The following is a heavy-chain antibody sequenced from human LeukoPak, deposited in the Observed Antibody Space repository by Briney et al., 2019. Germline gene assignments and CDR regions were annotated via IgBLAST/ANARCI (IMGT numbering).Heavy chain of an antibody. CDR3: ARSVSGYDFLGEFDY. D-gene: IGHD5-12*01. Sequence: GASVKVSCKASGYTFTSYAMHWVRQAPGQRLEWMGWINAGNGNTKYSQKFQGRVTITRDTSASTAYMELSSLRSEDTAVYYCARSVSGYDFLGEFDYWGQGTLVTVSS. CDR2: INAGNGNT. J-gene: IGHJ4*02. CDR1: GYTFTSYA. V-gene: IGHV1-3*01.